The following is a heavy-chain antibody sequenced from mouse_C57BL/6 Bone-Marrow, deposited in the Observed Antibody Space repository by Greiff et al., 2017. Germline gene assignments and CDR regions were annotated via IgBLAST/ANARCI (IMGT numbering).Heavy chain of an antibody. Sequence: DVMLVESGGDLVKPGGSLKLSCAVSGFTFSSYGMSWVRQTPDKRLAWVATISSGGSYTYYPDSVKGRFTISREKAKNTLYLQMSSLKSEDTAMYYCARLDDHSFAYWGQGTLVTVSA. D-gene: IGHD2-3*01. CDR3: ARLDDHSFAY. CDR2: ISSGGSYT. V-gene: IGHV5-6*02. CDR1: GFTFSSYG. J-gene: IGHJ3*01.